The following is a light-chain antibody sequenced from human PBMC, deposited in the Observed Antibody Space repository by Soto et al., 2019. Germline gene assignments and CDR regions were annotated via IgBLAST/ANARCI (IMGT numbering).Light chain of an antibody. CDR2: GAS. V-gene: IGKV3-11*01. CDR1: QSVSSN. CDR3: QQRSNWPPT. Sequence: EIVRTQSPGTLSLAPGQGATLSCRASQSVSSNLAWYQQKPGQAPRLLIYGASSRATDIPARFSGSGSGTDFTLTISSLEPEDFAVYYCQQRSNWPPTFGQGTRWIL. J-gene: IGKJ5*01.